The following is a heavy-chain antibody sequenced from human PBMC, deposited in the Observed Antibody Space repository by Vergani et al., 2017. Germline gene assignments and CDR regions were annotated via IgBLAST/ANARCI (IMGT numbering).Heavy chain of an antibody. CDR2: IYYSGST. CDR1: GGSISSSSYY. Sequence: QLQLQESGPGLVKPSETLSLTCTVSGGSISSSSYYWGWIRQPPGKGLEWIGSIYYSGSTYYNPSLKSRVTISVDTSENQFSLKLSSVTAADTAVYYCARRVVVVPAARVSWFDPWGQGTLVTVSS. V-gene: IGHV4-39*01. J-gene: IGHJ5*02. D-gene: IGHD2-2*01. CDR3: ARRVVVVPAARVSWFDP.